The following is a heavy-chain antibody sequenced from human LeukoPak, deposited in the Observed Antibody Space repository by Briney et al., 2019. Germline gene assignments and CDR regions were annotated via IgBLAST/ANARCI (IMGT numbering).Heavy chain of an antibody. Sequence: PGGSLRLSCSASGXTFSSYAVHWVRQAPGKGLECVSAISPNGGSTYYADSVKGRFTVSRDNSKNTLYLQMSSLRAEDTAVYYCVTYGMTTVTTSDSWGQGTLVTVSS. CDR1: GXTFSSYA. D-gene: IGHD4-11*01. CDR2: ISPNGGST. J-gene: IGHJ4*02. V-gene: IGHV3-64D*06. CDR3: VTYGMTTVTTSDS.